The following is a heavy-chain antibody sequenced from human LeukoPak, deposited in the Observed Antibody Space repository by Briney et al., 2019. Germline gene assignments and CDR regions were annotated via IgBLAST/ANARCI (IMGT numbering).Heavy chain of an antibody. J-gene: IGHJ4*02. V-gene: IGHV4-39*01. CDR1: GGSISSSSYF. CDR3: ALSLWLGELSGLGY. CDR2: IYYSGTT. Sequence: PSETLSLTCTVSGGSISSSSYFWGWIRPPPGKGLEWIGSIYYSGTTYYNPSLKSRVTISVDTSKDQFTLKLSSVTAADTAVYYCALSLWLGELSGLGYWGQGTLVTVSS. D-gene: IGHD3-10*01.